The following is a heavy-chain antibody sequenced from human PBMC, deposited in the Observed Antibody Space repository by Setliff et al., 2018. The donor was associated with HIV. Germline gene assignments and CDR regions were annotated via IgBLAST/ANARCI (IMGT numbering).Heavy chain of an antibody. Sequence: PSGTLSLTCTISGDSISNYFWTWIRQPPGKALEWIGYIHHNGDTNFNPSLKSRVSMSVDTSDNRVSLRLTSVTAADTAMYYCAGDTHSPSRWDHWGQGTLVTVSS. D-gene: IGHD2-2*01. CDR1: GDSISNYF. J-gene: IGHJ4*02. CDR2: IHHNGDT. V-gene: IGHV4-59*01. CDR3: AGDTHSPSRWDH.